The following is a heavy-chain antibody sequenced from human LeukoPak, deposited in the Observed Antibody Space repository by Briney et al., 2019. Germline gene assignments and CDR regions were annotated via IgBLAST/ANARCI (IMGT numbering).Heavy chain of an antibody. J-gene: IGHJ4*02. Sequence: GKSLKISCKGSGYSFTKYWIGWVRQMPGKGLEWMGIIYPSDSDTKYSPSFQGQVTISADKSISTAYLQWTSLKASDTAMYYCAKLRWPEGDRSSFDFWGQGTLVTVSS. CDR3: AKLRWPEGDRSSFDF. V-gene: IGHV5-51*01. D-gene: IGHD4-23*01. CDR2: IYPSDSDT. CDR1: GYSFTKYW.